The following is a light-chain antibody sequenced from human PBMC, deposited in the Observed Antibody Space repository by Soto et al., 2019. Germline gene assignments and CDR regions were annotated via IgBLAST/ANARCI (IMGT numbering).Light chain of an antibody. CDR1: DIGSKG. CDR3: QVWDSRSDQWV. J-gene: IGLJ3*02. V-gene: IGLV3-21*02. CDR2: DDS. Sequence: SYELTQSPSVSVAPGQTAKITCGGKDIGSKGVHWYQQKPGQAPVLVVSDDSDRPSGIPERFSGSNSGNTATLTISRVDAGDEADFYCQVWDSRSDQWVFGGGTKVTVL.